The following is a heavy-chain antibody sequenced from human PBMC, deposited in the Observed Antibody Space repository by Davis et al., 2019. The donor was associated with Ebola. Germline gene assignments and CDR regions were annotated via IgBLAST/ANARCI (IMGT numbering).Heavy chain of an antibody. CDR3: ARDGGEYQLLYGWSPFDI. Sequence: GESLKISCAASGFTFSSYWMHWVRQAPGKGLVWVSRINSDGSSTSYADSVKGRFTISRDNAKNTLYLQMNSLRAEDTAVYYCARDGGEYQLLYGWSPFDIWGQGTMVTVSS. CDR2: INSDGSST. V-gene: IGHV3-74*01. CDR1: GFTFSSYW. J-gene: IGHJ3*02. D-gene: IGHD2-2*02.